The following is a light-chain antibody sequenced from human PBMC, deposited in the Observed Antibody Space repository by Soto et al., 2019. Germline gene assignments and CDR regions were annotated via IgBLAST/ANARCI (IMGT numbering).Light chain of an antibody. V-gene: IGKV3-15*01. CDR3: HQYDDYPPLT. Sequence: EIVMTQSPASLSVSAGERATLSCRASRSISRKLAWYQQKPGQAPRLLISGASSRATGIPARFSGSGSGTEFTLTISSLQSEDFLVYYCHQYDDYPPLTFGGGTKVEIK. CDR2: GAS. J-gene: IGKJ4*02. CDR1: RSISRK.